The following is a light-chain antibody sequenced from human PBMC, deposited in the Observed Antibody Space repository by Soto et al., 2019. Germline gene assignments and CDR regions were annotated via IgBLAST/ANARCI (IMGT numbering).Light chain of an antibody. V-gene: IGKV3D-15*01. CDR3: QQYADWPWT. J-gene: IGKJ1*01. Sequence: EILMTQSPVTLSVSPGEGATLSCRASQSVGSNLACFQQRPGQAPRLLIYGVSTRVTGIPARFSGSGSGTEFTLTISSLQSEDLALYYCQQYADWPWTFGQGTKVEIK. CDR2: GVS. CDR1: QSVGSN.